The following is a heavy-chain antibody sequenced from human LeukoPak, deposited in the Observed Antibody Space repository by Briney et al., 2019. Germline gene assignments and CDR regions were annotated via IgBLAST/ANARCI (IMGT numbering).Heavy chain of an antibody. D-gene: IGHD3-3*01. Sequence: GGSLRPSCAASGFTVSSNYMSWVRQAPGKGLEWVSVIYSGGSTYYADSVKGRFTISRDNSKNTLYLQMNSLRAEDTAVYYCARLTIFGVVIEYYMDVWGKGTTVTVSS. CDR1: GFTVSSNY. J-gene: IGHJ6*03. V-gene: IGHV3-53*01. CDR3: ARLTIFGVVIEYYMDV. CDR2: IYSGGST.